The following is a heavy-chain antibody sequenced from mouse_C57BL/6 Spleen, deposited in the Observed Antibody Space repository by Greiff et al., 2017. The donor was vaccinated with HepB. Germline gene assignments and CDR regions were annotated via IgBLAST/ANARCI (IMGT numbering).Heavy chain of an antibody. V-gene: IGHV5-9*01. CDR2: ISGGGGNT. CDR1: GFTFSSYT. J-gene: IGHJ1*03. CDR3: ARSPNYYGSGFDV. D-gene: IGHD1-1*01. Sequence: EVQGVESGGGLVKPGGSLKLSCAASGFTFSSYTMSWVRQTPEKRLEWVATISGGGGNTYYPDSVKGRFTISRDNAKNTLYLQMSSLRSEDTALYYCARSPNYYGSGFDVWGTGTTVTVSS.